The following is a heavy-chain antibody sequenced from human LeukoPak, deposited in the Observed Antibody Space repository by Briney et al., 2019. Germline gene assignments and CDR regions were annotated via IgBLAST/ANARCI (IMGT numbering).Heavy chain of an antibody. J-gene: IGHJ4*02. CDR1: GYSFTSYW. CDR3: ARLQTPSDSSSWYKGSFDY. Sequence: GESLKISCKGSGYSFTSYWIGWVRQMPGKGLEWMGIIYPGDSDTRCSPSFQGQVTISADKSISTAYLQWSSLKASDTAMYYCARLQTPSDSSSWYKGSFDYWGQGTLVTVSS. V-gene: IGHV5-51*01. CDR2: IYPGDSDT. D-gene: IGHD6-13*01.